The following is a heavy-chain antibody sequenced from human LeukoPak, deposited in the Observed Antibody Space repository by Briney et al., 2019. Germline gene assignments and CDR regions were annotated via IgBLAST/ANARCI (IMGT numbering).Heavy chain of an antibody. CDR2: ISAYNGKT. Sequence: ASVKVSCKASGYTFTNYGISWVRQAPGQGPEWMGWISAYNGKTNYAQKFQGRVTMTRYTSIRTTYMEPNRLRSDDTGVYYCARERVAGTENYAMDVWGQGTTVTVSS. CDR1: GYTFTNYG. D-gene: IGHD1-7*01. CDR3: ARERVAGTENYAMDV. V-gene: IGHV1-18*01. J-gene: IGHJ6*02.